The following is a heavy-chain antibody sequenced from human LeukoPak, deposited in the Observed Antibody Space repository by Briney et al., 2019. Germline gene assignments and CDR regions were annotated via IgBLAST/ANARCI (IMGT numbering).Heavy chain of an antibody. D-gene: IGHD3-16*01. Sequence: PGGSLRLSCAASGFSVSKNYMSWVRQAPGKGLEWVSLIYTGGSTYYADSVRCRFTISRDNSKNTLYLQMNRLRDEDTAVYYCAKIVGVTDAFDIWGQGTMVTISS. CDR1: GFSVSKNY. CDR2: IYTGGST. CDR3: AKIVGVTDAFDI. V-gene: IGHV3-53*01. J-gene: IGHJ3*02.